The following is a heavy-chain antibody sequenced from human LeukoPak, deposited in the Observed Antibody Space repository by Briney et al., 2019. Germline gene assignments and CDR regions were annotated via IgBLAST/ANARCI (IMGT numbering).Heavy chain of an antibody. CDR2: INTAGST. D-gene: IGHD2-21*01. CDR3: ASFRDTDN. Sequence: GGSLRLSCEVAGLTLSIVWMHWVRQTPGQGLVWVCRINTAGSTVYADPVKGRFTISRDNAKNMVYLQMNSLRTEDTAVYYCASFRDTDNWGRGTMVTVSS. CDR1: GLTLSIVW. J-gene: IGHJ3*01. V-gene: IGHV3-74*01.